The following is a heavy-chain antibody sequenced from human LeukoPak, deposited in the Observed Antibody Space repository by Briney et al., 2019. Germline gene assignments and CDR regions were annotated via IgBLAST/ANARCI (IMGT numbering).Heavy chain of an antibody. CDR2: IYPGDSDT. V-gene: IGHV5-51*01. J-gene: IGHJ4*02. CDR1: GYSFTTYW. D-gene: IGHD3-9*01. CDR3: ARRPSSYDILTGYFITYFDD. Sequence: GESLKISCEVYGYSFTTYWLGWVRHMPGKGLEWMGIIYPGDSDTRYSPSFQGQVTISADKSISTAYLQWSSLKASDTAIYYCARRPSSYDILTGYFITYFDDWGQGTLVTVSS.